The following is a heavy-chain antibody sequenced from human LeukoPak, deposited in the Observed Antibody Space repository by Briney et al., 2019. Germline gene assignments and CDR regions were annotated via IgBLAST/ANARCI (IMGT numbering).Heavy chain of an antibody. CDR1: GGSISSGSYY. V-gene: IGHV4-61*02. J-gene: IGHJ4*02. CDR3: ATGIAAAGTAFDY. CDR2: IYTSGST. Sequence: NSSETLFLTCTVSGGSISSGSYYWSWIRQPAGKGLEWIGRIYTSGSTNYNPSLKSRVTISVDTSKNQFSLKLSSVTAADTAVYYCATGIAAAGTAFDYWGQGTLVTVSS. D-gene: IGHD6-13*01.